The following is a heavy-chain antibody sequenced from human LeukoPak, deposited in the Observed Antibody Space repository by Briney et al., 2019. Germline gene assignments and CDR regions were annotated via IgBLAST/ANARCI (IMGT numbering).Heavy chain of an antibody. CDR1: GYSFTGYY. D-gene: IGHD6-13*01. J-gene: IGHJ5*02. Sequence: GASVKVSCKASGYSFTGYYMHWVRQAPGQGLEWMGWINPSSGGTNYAQKFQGRVTMTRDTSISTAYMELRRLRSDDTAVYYCAKDWGIAAAGLDWFDPWGQGTLVTVSS. V-gene: IGHV1-2*02. CDR3: AKDWGIAAAGLDWFDP. CDR2: INPSSGGT.